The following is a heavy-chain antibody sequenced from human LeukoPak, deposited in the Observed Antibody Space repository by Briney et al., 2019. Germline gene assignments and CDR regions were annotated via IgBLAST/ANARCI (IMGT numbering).Heavy chain of an antibody. CDR1: GGSISSSSYY. CDR2: IYYSGST. Sequence: PSETLSLTCTVSGGSISSSSYYWGWIRQPPGKGLEWIGSIYYSGSTYYNPSLKSRVTISVDTSKNQFSLKLSSVTAADTAVYYCARAKYDILTGLNWFDPWGQGTLVTVSS. CDR3: ARAKYDILTGLNWFDP. D-gene: IGHD3-9*01. J-gene: IGHJ5*02. V-gene: IGHV4-39*07.